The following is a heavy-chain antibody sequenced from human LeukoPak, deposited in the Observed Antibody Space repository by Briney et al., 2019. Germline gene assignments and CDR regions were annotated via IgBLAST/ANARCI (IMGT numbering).Heavy chain of an antibody. Sequence: GGSLRLSCAASGFTFSSYSMNWVRQAPGRGLEWVSSISSSSSYIYYADSVKGRFTISRDNAKNSLYLQMNSLRAEDTAVYYCARMPSGSYHFEPQQFDYWGQGTLVTVSS. J-gene: IGHJ4*02. CDR2: ISSSSSYI. V-gene: IGHV3-21*01. D-gene: IGHD1-26*01. CDR3: ARMPSGSYHFEPQQFDY. CDR1: GFTFSSYS.